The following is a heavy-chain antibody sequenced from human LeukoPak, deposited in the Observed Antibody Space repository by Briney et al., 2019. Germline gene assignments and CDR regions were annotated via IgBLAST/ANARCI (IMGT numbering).Heavy chain of an antibody. D-gene: IGHD3-3*01. Sequence: SGPTLAKPTQILTLTCTFSGFSLSTSGVGVGWIRQPPGKALERLALIYWNDDNRYSPSLKSRLTITKDTSKNHVVLTMTNMDPVDTATYYCAHSNVRLYYDLRDVFDYWGQGTLVTVSS. V-gene: IGHV2-5*01. CDR3: AHSNVRLYYDLRDVFDY. CDR1: GFSLSTSGVG. CDR2: IYWNDDN. J-gene: IGHJ4*02.